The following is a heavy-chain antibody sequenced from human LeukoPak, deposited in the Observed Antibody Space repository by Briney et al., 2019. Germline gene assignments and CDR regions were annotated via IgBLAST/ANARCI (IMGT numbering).Heavy chain of an antibody. Sequence: GASVKVSCKASGYTFTSYGISWVRQAPGQGLEWMAWINPKSGGTNYAQKFQGRVTLTRDTSISTAYMQLSSLRSDDTAIFFCARGSGVYYDTSGYYASEVGYWGQGTPVTVSS. V-gene: IGHV1-2*02. D-gene: IGHD3-22*01. J-gene: IGHJ4*02. CDR3: ARGSGVYYDTSGYYASEVGY. CDR1: GYTFTSYG. CDR2: INPKSGGT.